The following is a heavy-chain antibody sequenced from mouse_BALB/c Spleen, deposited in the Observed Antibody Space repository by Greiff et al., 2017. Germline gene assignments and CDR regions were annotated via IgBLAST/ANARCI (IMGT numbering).Heavy chain of an antibody. CDR2: ISSGGSYT. J-gene: IGHJ4*01. D-gene: IGHD2-14*01. V-gene: IGHV5-9-1*01. Sequence: EVMLVESGGGLVKPGGSLKLSCAASGFTFSSYAMSWVRQTPEKRLEWVATISSGGSYTYYPDSVKGRFTISRDNAKNTLYLQMSSLRSEDTAMYYCARKDYRNAMDYWGQGTSVTVSS. CDR1: GFTFSSYA. CDR3: ARKDYRNAMDY.